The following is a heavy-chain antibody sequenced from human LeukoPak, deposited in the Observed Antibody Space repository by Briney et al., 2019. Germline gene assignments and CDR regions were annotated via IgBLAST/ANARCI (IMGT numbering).Heavy chain of an antibody. D-gene: IGHD3-10*01. J-gene: IGHJ3*02. CDR1: GFTVSSNY. Sequence: GGSLRLSCAASGFTVSSNYMSWVRKAPGRGLEWVSVIYSGGSTYYADSVKGRFTISRDNSKNTLYLQMNSLRAEDTAVYYCASPADSGDAFDIWGQGTMVTVSS. CDR2: IYSGGST. CDR3: ASPADSGDAFDI. V-gene: IGHV3-66*02.